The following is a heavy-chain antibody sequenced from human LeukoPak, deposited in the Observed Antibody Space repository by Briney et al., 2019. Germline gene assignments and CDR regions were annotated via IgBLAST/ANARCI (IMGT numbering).Heavy chain of an antibody. CDR3: ARDRIKSGSYYFDY. D-gene: IGHD1-26*01. J-gene: IGHJ4*02. V-gene: IGHV3-74*01. CDR1: GFTFSAYW. CDR2: VKYDGSTT. Sequence: GGSLRLSCAASGFTFSAYWMHWVRQAPGKGLVWVSRVKYDGSTTTYADSVKGRFTISRDNAKNILYLQMNSLRVEDTAVYYCARDRIKSGSYYFDYWGQGTLVTVSS.